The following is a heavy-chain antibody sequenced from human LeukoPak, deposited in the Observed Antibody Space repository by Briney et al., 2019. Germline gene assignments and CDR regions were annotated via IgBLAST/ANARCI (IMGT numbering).Heavy chain of an antibody. CDR1: GFTFSGYD. D-gene: IGHD3-3*02. CDR2: IGRAGDT. J-gene: IGHJ2*01. CDR3: VRDTISLCLSGGFDL. Sequence: GGSLRLSCAASGFTFSGYDMHWVRQATGKGLEWVSAIGRAGDTYYSGSVKGRFTISRENGKNSLYLQMNSLRAGDTAVYYCVRDTISLCLSGGFDLWGRGTLVTVSS. V-gene: IGHV3-13*04.